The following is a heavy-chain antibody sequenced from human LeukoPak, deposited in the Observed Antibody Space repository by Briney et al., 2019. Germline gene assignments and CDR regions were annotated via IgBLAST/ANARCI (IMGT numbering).Heavy chain of an antibody. D-gene: IGHD3-22*01. V-gene: IGHV4-59*12. CDR1: GDSFTTYY. CDR2: IYYSGST. CDR3: ARGDPYYYDSSGLARGYFDY. J-gene: IGHJ4*02. Sequence: SETLSLTCSLSGDSFTTYYWSWLRQPPGKGLEWIGYIYYSGSTNYNPSLETRVTISIDRPKNQFSLKLSSVTAADTAVYYCARGDPYYYDSSGLARGYFDYWGQGTLVTVSS.